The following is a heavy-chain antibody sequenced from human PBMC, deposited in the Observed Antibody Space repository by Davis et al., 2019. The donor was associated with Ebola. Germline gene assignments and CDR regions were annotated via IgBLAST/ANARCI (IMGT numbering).Heavy chain of an antibody. J-gene: IGHJ2*01. CDR1: GGSISSYY. CDR2: IYYNGDA. V-gene: IGHV4-59*01. Sequence: SETLSLTCTVSGGSISSYYWSWIRQPPGRGLDYIGYIYYNGDADYNPSLNSRVTFSLDTSENQFSLKLSSVTAADTAVYYRARGRRPPNWHFDLWGRGTLVIVSS. CDR3: ARGRRPPNWHFDL.